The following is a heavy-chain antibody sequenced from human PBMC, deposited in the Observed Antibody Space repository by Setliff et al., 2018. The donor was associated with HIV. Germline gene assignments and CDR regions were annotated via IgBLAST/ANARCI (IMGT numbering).Heavy chain of an antibody. J-gene: IGHJ5*02. D-gene: IGHD6-13*01. Sequence: SETLSLTCDVSGDSFTTTSHSWAWLRQPAGRGLEWIGHVYSRGNTDYNPSLASRVSILMSTSEIQFSLTLNSVTAADTAVYYCATDLGSHALDPWGQGTLVTVSS. V-gene: IGHV4-61*09. CDR2: VYSRGNT. CDR3: ATDLGSHALDP. CDR1: GDSFTTTSHS.